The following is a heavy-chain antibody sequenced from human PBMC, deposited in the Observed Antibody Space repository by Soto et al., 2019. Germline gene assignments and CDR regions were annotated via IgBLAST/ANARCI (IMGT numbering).Heavy chain of an antibody. CDR2: LYWDDDK. Sequence: SGPTLVNPTETLTLTCTFSGFSLSTNGVAVGWIRQPPGKALERLGLLYWDDDKSYSPSLEGRLTITRDTSKNQVVLTMTNMDPVDAGTYYCVYRKGAATGTGNWFDPWGQGIPVTSPQ. D-gene: IGHD1-1*01. CDR3: VYRKGAATGTGNWFDP. J-gene: IGHJ5*02. V-gene: IGHV2-5*04. CDR1: GFSLSTNGVA.